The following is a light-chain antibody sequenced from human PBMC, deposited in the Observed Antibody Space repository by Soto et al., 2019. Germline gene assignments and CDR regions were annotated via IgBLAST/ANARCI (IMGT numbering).Light chain of an antibody. V-gene: IGLV2-14*01. Sequence: QSVRSPPASVCCSPGPSISICCTGTSSDVGGYNYVSCYQQQSGKAPKLIIHEVSNRPSGVSNRFSGSKSGNTAALTISGLQAEEEADYYCDSYTSSRAYVFGIGTKVTVL. CDR2: EVS. J-gene: IGLJ1*01. CDR3: DSYTSSRAYV. CDR1: SSDVGGYNY.